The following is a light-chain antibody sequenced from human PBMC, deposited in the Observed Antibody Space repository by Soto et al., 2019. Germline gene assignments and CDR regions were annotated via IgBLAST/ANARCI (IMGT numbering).Light chain of an antibody. Sequence: DIPMTQSPSSLSASVGDRVTITCRASERISSYLNWYQQKPGKAPKLLIYSASSLQSGVPSRFSGRGSGTDVTLTISSLRPEDFATYYCQQTFSRPWTFGQGTRVEIK. V-gene: IGKV1-39*01. CDR1: ERISSY. CDR3: QQTFSRPWT. CDR2: SAS. J-gene: IGKJ1*01.